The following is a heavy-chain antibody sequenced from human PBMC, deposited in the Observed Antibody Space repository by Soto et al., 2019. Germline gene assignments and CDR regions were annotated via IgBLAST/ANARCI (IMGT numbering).Heavy chain of an antibody. CDR2: MNPGSGNT. D-gene: IGHD3-10*01. CDR1: GYTFTNYE. CDR3: ARIAASGSLNWFDP. V-gene: IGHV1-8*01. Sequence: QVQLAQSGAEVKKPGASVKVSCKASGYTFTNYEINWVRQATGQGLEWMGWMNPGSGNTDYAHKFQGRVTMTRNISISTAYMELSRLGSDDTAIYYCARIAASGSLNWFDPWGQGTLVTVSS. J-gene: IGHJ5*02.